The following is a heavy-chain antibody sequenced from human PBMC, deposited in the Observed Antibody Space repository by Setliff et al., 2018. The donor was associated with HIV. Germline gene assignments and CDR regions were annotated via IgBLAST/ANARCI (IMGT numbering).Heavy chain of an antibody. CDR1: GYSFTDYF. D-gene: IGHD6-6*01. CDR3: ARQLSNSLDH. Sequence: ASVKVSCQASGYSFTDYFIHWVRQAPGQGLEWMGWISPQNGDRKIPRRFRGRVTMTRDTSISTAYMELSGLTSDDTAVYFCARQLSNSLDHWGQGTPVTVSS. CDR2: ISPQNGDR. V-gene: IGHV1-2*02. J-gene: IGHJ4*02.